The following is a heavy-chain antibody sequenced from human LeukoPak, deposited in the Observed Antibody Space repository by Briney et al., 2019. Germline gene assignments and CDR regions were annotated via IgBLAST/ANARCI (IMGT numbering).Heavy chain of an antibody. CDR3: ARSYSNHLFGMDV. Sequence: TGGSLILSCAASGFTVSSYYMTWVRQAPGKGLEWVSVMYSGGSTYYADSVKSRVAISRDNSQNTVFLQMNSVRVEDTAVYYCARSYSNHLFGMDVWGQGTAVTVSS. V-gene: IGHV3-66*01. CDR2: MYSGGST. D-gene: IGHD4-11*01. CDR1: GFTVSSYY. J-gene: IGHJ6*02.